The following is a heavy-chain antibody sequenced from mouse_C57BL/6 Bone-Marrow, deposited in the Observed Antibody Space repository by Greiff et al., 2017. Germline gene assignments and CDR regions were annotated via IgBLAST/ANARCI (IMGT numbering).Heavy chain of an antibody. D-gene: IGHD1-1*01. CDR1: GYSITSDY. V-gene: IGHV3-8*01. Sequence: EVMLVESGPGLAKPSQTLSLTCSVTGYSITSDYWNWIRKFPGNKLEYMGYISYSGSTYYNPSHQSRISITRDTSKNQYYLQLNSVTTEDTATYYCAREASCDGSIYYAMDYWGQGTSVTVSS. CDR2: ISYSGST. CDR3: AREASCDGSIYYAMDY. J-gene: IGHJ4*01.